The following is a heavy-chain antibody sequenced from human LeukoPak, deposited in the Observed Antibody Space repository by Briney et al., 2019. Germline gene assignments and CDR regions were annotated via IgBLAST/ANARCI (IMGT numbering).Heavy chain of an antibody. CDR2: INHSGST. Sequence: SETLSLTCAVYGGSFSGYYWSWIRQPPGKGLEWIGEINHSGSTNYNPSLKSRVTISVDTSKNKFSLKLSSVTAADTAVYYCTSQTVARWFDPWGQGTLVTVSS. CDR1: GGSFSGYY. J-gene: IGHJ5*02. CDR3: TSQTVARWFDP. D-gene: IGHD1-14*01. V-gene: IGHV4-34*01.